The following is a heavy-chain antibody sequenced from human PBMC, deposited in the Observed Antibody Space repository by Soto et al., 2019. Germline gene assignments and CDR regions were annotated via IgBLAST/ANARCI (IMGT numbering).Heavy chain of an antibody. CDR2: IYHSGST. CDR3: ARHLYSGDSSGYYDY. V-gene: IGHV4-4*02. Sequence: PSETLSLTCAVSSGSISSSNWWSWVRQPPGKGLEWIGEIYHSGSTNYNPSLKSRVTISVDKSKNHLYLKLSSVTAADTAVYYSARHLYSGDSSGYYDYWGQGTTVTVSS. CDR1: SGSISSSNW. D-gene: IGHD6-19*01. J-gene: IGHJ4*03.